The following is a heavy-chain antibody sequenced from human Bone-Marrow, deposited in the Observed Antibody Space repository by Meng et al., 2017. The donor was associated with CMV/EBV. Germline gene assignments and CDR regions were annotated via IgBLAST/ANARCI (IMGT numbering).Heavy chain of an antibody. CDR3: AREMDFWSGKPYYGMDV. J-gene: IGHJ6*01. Sequence: GGSLRLSCAASGFTVSSNYMSWVRQAPGKGLEWVSVIYSGGSTYYADSVKGRFTISRDNSKNTLYLQMNSLRAEDTAVYYCAREMDFWSGKPYYGMDVWGQGTTVTVYS. CDR2: IYSGGST. V-gene: IGHV3-66*02. CDR1: GFTVSSNY. D-gene: IGHD3-3*01.